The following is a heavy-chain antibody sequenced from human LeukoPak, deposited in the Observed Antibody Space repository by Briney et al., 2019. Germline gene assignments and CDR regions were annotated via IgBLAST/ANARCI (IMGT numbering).Heavy chain of an antibody. D-gene: IGHD3-22*01. Sequence: GGSLRLSCAASGFIISDYAMSWVRQAPGKGLEWVSAISDSKRGGTTYYADSVKGRFTISRDTSKNTLYLQMSSLRVEDTAVYYCAKVPNYYDTTTYYGWGQGTLVAVSS. V-gene: IGHV3-23*01. J-gene: IGHJ4*02. CDR3: AKVPNYYDTTTYYG. CDR2: ISDSKRGGTT. CDR1: GFIISDYA.